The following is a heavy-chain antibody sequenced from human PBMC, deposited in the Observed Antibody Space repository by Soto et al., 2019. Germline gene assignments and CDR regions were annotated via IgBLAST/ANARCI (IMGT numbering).Heavy chain of an antibody. CDR2: IYYSGST. CDR3: ARLLQQYCSSTSCYASDYYYYYGMDV. CDR1: GGSISSSSYY. V-gene: IGHV4-39*01. D-gene: IGHD2-2*01. Sequence: QLQLQESGPGLVKPSETLSLTCTVSGGSISSSSYYWGWIRQPPGKGLEWIGSIYYSGSTYYNPSLKSRVTISVDTSKNQFSLKLSSVTAADTAVYYCARLLQQYCSSTSCYASDYYYYYGMDVWGQGTTVTVSS. J-gene: IGHJ6*02.